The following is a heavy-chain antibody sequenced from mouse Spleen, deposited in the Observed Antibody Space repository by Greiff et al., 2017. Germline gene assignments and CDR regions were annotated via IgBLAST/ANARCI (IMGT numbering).Heavy chain of an antibody. CDR3: ARSSYYGSSYRWFAY. CDR2: INPSNGGT. V-gene: IGHV1-53*01. J-gene: IGHJ3*01. CDR1: GYTFTSYW. Sequence: QVQLKQPGTELVKPGASVKLSCKASGYTFTSYWMHWVKQRPGQGLEWIGNINPSNGGTNYNETFKSKATLTVDKSSSTAYMQLSSLTSEDSAVYYCARSSYYGSSYRWFAYWGQGTLVTVSA. D-gene: IGHD1-1*01.